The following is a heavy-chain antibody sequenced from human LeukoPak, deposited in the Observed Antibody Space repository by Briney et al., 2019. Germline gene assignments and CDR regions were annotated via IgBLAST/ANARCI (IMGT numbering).Heavy chain of an antibody. V-gene: IGHV3-21*05. J-gene: IGHJ4*02. D-gene: IGHD2-2*01. Sequence: GGPLRLSCAASGSTFSRYAMNWVRQAPGKGLEWVSYINTDSSDIHYADSVKGRFTISRDNARNTLYLQLSSLRAEDSGVYYCARDTFQPGLIDSWGQGTLVTVSS. CDR2: INTDSSDI. CDR3: ARDTFQPGLIDS. CDR1: GSTFSRYA.